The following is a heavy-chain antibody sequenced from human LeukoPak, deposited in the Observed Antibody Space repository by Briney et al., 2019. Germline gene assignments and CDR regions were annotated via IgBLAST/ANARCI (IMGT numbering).Heavy chain of an antibody. D-gene: IGHD2-15*01. CDR1: GYTFTGYY. CDR3: ARDLLVVGATSDDY. Sequence: ASVKVSCKASGYTFTGYYMHWVRQAPGQGLEWMGWINPNSGGTNYAQKFQGRVTMTRDTSISTAYMELSRLRSDDTAVYYCARDLLVVGATSDDYWGQGTLVTVSS. J-gene: IGHJ4*02. CDR2: INPNSGGT. V-gene: IGHV1-2*02.